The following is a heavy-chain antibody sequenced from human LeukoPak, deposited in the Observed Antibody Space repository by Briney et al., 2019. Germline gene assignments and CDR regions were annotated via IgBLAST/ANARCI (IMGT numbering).Heavy chain of an antibody. CDR3: ARSQMSSSSFDY. CDR2: INPSGGRT. J-gene: IGHJ4*02. Sequence: ASVKVSCTASGYTFTGYYMHWVRQAPGQGLEWMGIINPSGGRTRYAQKFQGRVSMTRDTSTSTVYMEVSSLRSEDTAVYYCARSQMSSSSFDYWGQGTLVTVSS. V-gene: IGHV1-46*01. D-gene: IGHD6-6*01. CDR1: GYTFTGYY.